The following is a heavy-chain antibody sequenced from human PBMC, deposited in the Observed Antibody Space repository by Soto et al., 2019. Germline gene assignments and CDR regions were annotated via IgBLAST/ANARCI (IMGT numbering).Heavy chain of an antibody. V-gene: IGHV1-69*13. J-gene: IGHJ6*02. CDR2: IIPIFGTA. D-gene: IGHD3-3*01. CDR3: ARAYYDFWSGSPPTNYYYYYGMDV. CDR1: GGTFSSYA. Sequence: SVKVSCKASGGTFSSYAISWVRQAPGQGLEWMGGIIPIFGTANYAQKFQGRVTITADESTSTAYMELSSLRSEDTAVYYCARAYYDFWSGSPPTNYYYYYGMDVWGQGTTVTVSS.